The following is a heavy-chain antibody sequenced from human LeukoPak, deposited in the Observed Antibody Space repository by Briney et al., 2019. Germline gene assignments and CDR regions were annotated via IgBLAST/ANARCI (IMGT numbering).Heavy chain of an antibody. D-gene: IGHD5-12*01. CDR1: GFTFSSYG. V-gene: IGHV3-30-3*01. CDR2: ITYDGSNE. J-gene: IGHJ5*02. Sequence: PGGSLRLSCAASGFTFSSYGMNWVRQAPGKGLEWVAVITYDGSNEYYADFVKGRFTISRDNSKNTLYLQMNSLRVEDTAVYYCAREGDSGYDPSNWSDPWGQGTLVTVSS. CDR3: AREGDSGYDPSNWSDP.